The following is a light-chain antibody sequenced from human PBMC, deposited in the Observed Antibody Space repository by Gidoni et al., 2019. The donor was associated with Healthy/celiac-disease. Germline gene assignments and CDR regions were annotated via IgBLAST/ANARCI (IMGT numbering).Light chain of an antibody. V-gene: IGLV1-40*01. Sequence: HSVLTQPPSVSCAPGQRFTISCTGTSSNIVAGYYLHLYQQLPGTAHKLLIYCNSTRPSGVPDRISGSKSGTASSLAITGLQAEDEADYYCQSYDSSLSGPVVFGGGTKLTVL. CDR2: CNS. J-gene: IGLJ2*01. CDR1: SSNIVAGYY. CDR3: QSYDSSLSGPVV.